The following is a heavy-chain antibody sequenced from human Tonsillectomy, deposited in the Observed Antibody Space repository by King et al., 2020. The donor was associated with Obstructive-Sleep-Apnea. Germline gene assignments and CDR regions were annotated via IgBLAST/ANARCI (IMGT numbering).Heavy chain of an antibody. D-gene: IGHD1-14*01. V-gene: IGHV4-59*01. CDR1: GGSISSYY. J-gene: IGHJ2*01. CDR2: SYYSGST. Sequence: VQLQESGPGLVKPSETLSLTCTVSGGSISSYYWSWIRQPPGKGLEWVGYSYYSGSTNYNPSLKSRVTISVDTSKKQFSLKLSSVTAADTAVYYCARAPGLGTRWYFDLWGRGTLVTVSS. CDR3: ARAPGLGTRWYFDL.